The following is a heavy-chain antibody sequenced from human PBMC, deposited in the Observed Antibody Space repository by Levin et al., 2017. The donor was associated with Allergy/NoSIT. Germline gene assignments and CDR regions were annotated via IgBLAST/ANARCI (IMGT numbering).Heavy chain of an antibody. D-gene: IGHD3-9*01. J-gene: IGHJ6*02. Sequence: GGSLRLSCAASGFTINSSYMSWVRQAPGKGLEWVSVIYSDGGTYYVDSVKGRFTISRDNSKNTLYLEMNSLRVEDTAVYYCARDHYDILSGYYRGYGLDVWGQGTTVTVSS. CDR3: ARDHYDILSGYYRGYGLDV. CDR1: GFTINSSY. V-gene: IGHV3-53*01. CDR2: IYSDGGT.